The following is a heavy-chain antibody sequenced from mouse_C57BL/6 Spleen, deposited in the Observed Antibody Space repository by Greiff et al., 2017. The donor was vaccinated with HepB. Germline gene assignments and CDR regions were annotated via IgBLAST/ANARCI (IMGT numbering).Heavy chain of an antibody. Sequence: EVKLVESGGGLVQSGRSLRLSCATSGFTFSDFYMEWVRQAPGKGLEWIAASRNKANDYTTEYSASVKGRFIVSRDTSQSILYLQMNALRAEDTAIYYCARDAPGGYYEWYFDVWGTGTTVTVSS. CDR2: SRNKANDYTT. CDR3: ARDAPGGYYEWYFDV. V-gene: IGHV7-1*01. D-gene: IGHD2-3*01. CDR1: GFTFSDFY. J-gene: IGHJ1*03.